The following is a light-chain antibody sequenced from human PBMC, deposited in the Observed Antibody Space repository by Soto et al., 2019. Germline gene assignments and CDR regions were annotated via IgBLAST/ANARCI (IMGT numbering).Light chain of an antibody. Sequence: QSALTQPPSASGSPGQSITISCTGTSGDVGGYNYVSWYQQHPGKAPKLMIYEVSKRPSGVPDRFAGSKSGNTASLTVSGLQAEDEADYYCSSNAGSNNYVFXTRTQVTV. CDR1: SGDVGGYNY. CDR3: SSNAGSNNYV. J-gene: IGLJ1*01. CDR2: EVS. V-gene: IGLV2-8*01.